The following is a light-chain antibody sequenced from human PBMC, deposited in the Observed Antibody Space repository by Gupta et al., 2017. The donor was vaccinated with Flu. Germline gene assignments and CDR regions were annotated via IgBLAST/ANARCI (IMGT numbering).Light chain of an antibody. J-gene: IGLJ3*02. Sequence: GPTASITSSGAAVPKQYGYWFQHKPGQAPHLIIYKVNERPLGIPERFSGSSSGTTVTLTISGVQAEDEADYYCHSADTRDTYWAFGGGTKLTVL. CDR2: KVN. CDR1: AVPKQY. V-gene: IGLV3-25*03. CDR3: HSADTRDTYWA.